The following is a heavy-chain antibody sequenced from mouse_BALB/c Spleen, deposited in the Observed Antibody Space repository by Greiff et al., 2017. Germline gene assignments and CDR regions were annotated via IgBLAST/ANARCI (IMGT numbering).Heavy chain of an antibody. CDR3: ASFITTVVATPYFAY. V-gene: IGHV5-9-1*01. CDR1: GFTFSSYA. D-gene: IGHD1-1*01. Sequence: EVMLVESGGGLVKPGGSLKLSCAASGFTFSSYAMSWVRQTPEKRLEWVATISSGGSYTYYPDSVKGRFTISRDNAKNTLYLQMSSLRSEDTAMYYCASFITTVVATPYFAYWGQGTTLTVSS. CDR2: ISSGGSYT. J-gene: IGHJ2*01.